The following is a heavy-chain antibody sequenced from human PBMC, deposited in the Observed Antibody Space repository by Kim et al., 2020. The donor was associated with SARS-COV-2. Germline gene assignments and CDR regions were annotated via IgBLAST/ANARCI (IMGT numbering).Heavy chain of an antibody. D-gene: IGHD3-3*01. Sequence: SLKSRVTIPVDKSKNQFSRKLSSVTAADTAVYYCARRVRITIFGVVTYFDYWGQGTLVTVSS. J-gene: IGHJ4*02. CDR3: ARRVRITIFGVVTYFDY. V-gene: IGHV4-4*02.